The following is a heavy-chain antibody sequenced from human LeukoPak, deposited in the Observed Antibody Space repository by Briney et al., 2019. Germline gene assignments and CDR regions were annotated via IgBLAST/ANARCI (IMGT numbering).Heavy chain of an antibody. D-gene: IGHD4-17*01. CDR3: GKEATTWNYYYYYMTS. Sequence: GGSLRLSCAVSRFTFNNCGIMWVPQAPGQGLEWLTAVCGSCGSTSYAVSVKGRFTISRYTSKNTLYLQIKSLSAEDTSVYYCGKEATTWNYYYYYMTSGAKGPRSPSP. J-gene: IGHJ6*03. CDR1: RFTFNNCG. V-gene: IGHV3-23*01. CDR2: VCGSCGST.